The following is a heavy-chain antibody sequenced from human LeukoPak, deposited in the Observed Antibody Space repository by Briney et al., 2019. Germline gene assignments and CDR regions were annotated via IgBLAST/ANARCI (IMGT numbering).Heavy chain of an antibody. CDR3: ARADGYCSGGSCYSAAYYYMDV. J-gene: IGHJ6*03. CDR1: GGSISSYY. V-gene: IGHV4-59*01. D-gene: IGHD2-15*01. CDR2: IYYSGST. Sequence: SETLSLTCTVSGGSISSYYWSWIRQPPGKGLEWIGYIYYSGSTNYNPSLKSRVTISVDTSKNQFSLKLSSATAADTAVYYCARADGYCSGGSCYSAAYYYMDVWGKGTTVTVSS.